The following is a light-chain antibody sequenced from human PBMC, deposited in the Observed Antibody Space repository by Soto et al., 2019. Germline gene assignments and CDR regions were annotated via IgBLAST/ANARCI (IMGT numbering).Light chain of an antibody. CDR2: DAS. J-gene: IGKJ1*01. Sequence: IVMTQSPATLSVSPGERATLSCRASQNVNYNLAWYQQKPGQAPSLLIHDASIRATAVPARFSGSGSGTEFTLTISSLRSEDFAVYYCQQYNNWPRTFGQGTKVEIK. V-gene: IGKV3-15*01. CDR3: QQYNNWPRT. CDR1: QNVNYN.